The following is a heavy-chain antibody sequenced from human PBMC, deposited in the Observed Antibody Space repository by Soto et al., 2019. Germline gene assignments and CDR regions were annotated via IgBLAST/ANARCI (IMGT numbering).Heavy chain of an antibody. Sequence: GGSLRLSCAASGFTFSSYAMSWVRQAPGEGLEWVSAISGSGGSTYYADSVKSRFTISRDNSKNTLYLQMNSLRAEDTAVYYCAKALSGSYRGDAFDIWGQGTMVTVSS. V-gene: IGHV3-23*01. J-gene: IGHJ3*02. CDR2: ISGSGGST. D-gene: IGHD1-26*01. CDR1: GFTFSSYA. CDR3: AKALSGSYRGDAFDI.